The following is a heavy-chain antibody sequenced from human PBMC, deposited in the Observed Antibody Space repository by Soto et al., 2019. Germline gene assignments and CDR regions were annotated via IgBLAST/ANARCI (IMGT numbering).Heavy chain of an antibody. CDR3: AREGYYSGSGTYSPPRYYGMDV. V-gene: IGHV1-18*01. D-gene: IGHD3-10*01. Sequence: QVQLVQSGVEEKKAGASVKVSCKASGYTFSSYGISWARQAPGQGLEGMGWISDYNGNTHYEQKFQGRLIMTTGTATRTAYMGLRGLRSEDTAVYFGAREGYYSGSGTYSPPRYYGMDVWGQGTTVTVSS. CDR2: ISDYNGNT. J-gene: IGHJ6*02. CDR1: GYTFSSYG.